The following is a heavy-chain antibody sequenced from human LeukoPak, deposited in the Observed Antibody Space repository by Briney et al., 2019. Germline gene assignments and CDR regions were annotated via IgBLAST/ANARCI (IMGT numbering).Heavy chain of an antibody. CDR3: ARVGGWYSSYYYGMDV. Sequence: ASVKVSCKASGYTFTSYAMHWVRQAPGQRLEWMGWINAGNGNTKYSQKFQGRVTITRDTSASTAYMELSSLRSEDTAVYYCARVGGWYSSYYYGMDVWGQGTTVTVSS. J-gene: IGHJ6*02. V-gene: IGHV1-3*01. CDR2: INAGNGNT. CDR1: GYTFTSYA. D-gene: IGHD6-19*01.